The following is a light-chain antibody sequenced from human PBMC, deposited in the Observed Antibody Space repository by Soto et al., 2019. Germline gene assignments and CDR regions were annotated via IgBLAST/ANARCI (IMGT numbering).Light chain of an antibody. Sequence: QSVLTRPASVSASPGQSIAISCTGTDSDIGGYDHVSWYQQHPGKAPKLLIYDVTNRPSGVSSRFSGSKAGRTASLTISGLQTEDEADYYCSSHTSSTALVFGTGTKVTVL. CDR3: SSHTSSTALV. CDR1: DSDIGGYDH. J-gene: IGLJ1*01. V-gene: IGLV2-14*03. CDR2: DVT.